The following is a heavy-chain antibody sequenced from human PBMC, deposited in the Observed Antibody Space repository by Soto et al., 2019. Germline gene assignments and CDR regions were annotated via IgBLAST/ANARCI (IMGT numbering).Heavy chain of an antibody. CDR2: ISGSAGST. V-gene: IGHV3-23*01. J-gene: IGHJ6*02. CDR3: AKTTTGALPVTTGPYGMDV. D-gene: IGHD4-17*01. Sequence: PGGSLRLSCAASGFPFSSYAMSWVRHAPGKRLERVSAISGSAGSTYYPDSVKGRFTISRDNSKKTLYLQMNSMRAEDTAVYYYAKTTTGALPVTTGPYGMDVWGQGTTVTVSS. CDR1: GFPFSSYA.